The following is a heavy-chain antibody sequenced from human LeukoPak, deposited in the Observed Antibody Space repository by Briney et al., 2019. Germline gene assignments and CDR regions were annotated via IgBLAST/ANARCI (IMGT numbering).Heavy chain of an antibody. J-gene: IGHJ4*02. CDR3: ARHSATDSGIDY. D-gene: IGHD3-10*01. CDR1: GGSISSSSYY. Sequence: SETLSLTCTVSGGSISSSSYYWGWIRQPPGKGLEWIGSIYYTGSTYYNPSLKSRVTISVDTSKNQFSLKLSSVTAADTAVYYCARHSATDSGIDYWGQGTLVTVSS. V-gene: IGHV4-39*01. CDR2: IYYTGST.